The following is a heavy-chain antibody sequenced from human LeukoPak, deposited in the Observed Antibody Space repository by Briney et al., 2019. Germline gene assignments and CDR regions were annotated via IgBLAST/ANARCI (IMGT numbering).Heavy chain of an antibody. D-gene: IGHD5/OR15-5a*01. J-gene: IGHJ4*02. CDR2: IYHSGST. CDR3: ATRYSVWPK. Sequence: PSETLSLTCAVSGGSMTGSDWCWWAWVRQPPGKGLEWIGEIYHSGSTNYNPSLKSRVTISLDKSKNQFSLTLTSVTAADTAMYYCATRYSVWPKWGPGTLVTVSS. V-gene: IGHV4-4*02. CDR1: GGSMTGSDW.